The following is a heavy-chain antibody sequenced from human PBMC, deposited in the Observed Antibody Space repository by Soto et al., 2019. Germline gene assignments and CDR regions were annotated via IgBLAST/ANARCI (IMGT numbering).Heavy chain of an antibody. CDR3: AQELDSSSSFYYYYYCGVDG. CDR2: ISGSAGST. J-gene: IGHJ6*02. V-gene: IGHV3-23*01. CDR1: GFTFSSYA. D-gene: IGHD6-13*01. Sequence: EVQLLESGGGLVQPGGSLRLSCAASGFTFSSYAMTWVRQAPGKGLEWVSAISGSAGSTYYADSVKGRFTISRDNSKNTLYLQMDIPIAEDAALYYCAQELDSSSSFYYYYYCGVDGWGQGTTVTGSS.